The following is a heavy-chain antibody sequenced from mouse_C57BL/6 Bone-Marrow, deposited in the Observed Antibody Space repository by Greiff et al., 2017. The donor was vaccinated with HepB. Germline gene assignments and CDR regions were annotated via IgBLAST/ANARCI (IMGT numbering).Heavy chain of an antibody. CDR3: ARSDDYDWFAY. J-gene: IGHJ3*01. Sequence: VKLMESGPELVKPGASVKISCKASGYTFTDYYINWVKQRPGQGLEWIGWIFPGSGSTYYNEKFKGKATLTVDKSSSTAYMLLSSLTSEDSAVYFCARSDDYDWFAYWGQGTLVTVSA. D-gene: IGHD2-4*01. CDR1: GYTFTDYY. CDR2: IFPGSGST. V-gene: IGHV1-75*01.